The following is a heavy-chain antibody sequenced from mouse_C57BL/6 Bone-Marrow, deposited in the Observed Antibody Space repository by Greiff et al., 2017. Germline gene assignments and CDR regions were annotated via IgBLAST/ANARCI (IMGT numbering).Heavy chain of an antibody. CDR1: GYTFTSYW. J-gene: IGHJ3*01. CDR3: ARDYYGSSYGGFAY. Sequence: QVQLKQPGAELVKPGASVKLSCKASGYTFTSYWMHWVKQRPGRGLEWIGRIDPNSGGTKYNEKFKSKATLTVDKPSSTAYMQLSSLTSEDSAVYYCARDYYGSSYGGFAYWGQGTLVTVSA. CDR2: IDPNSGGT. V-gene: IGHV1-72*01. D-gene: IGHD1-1*01.